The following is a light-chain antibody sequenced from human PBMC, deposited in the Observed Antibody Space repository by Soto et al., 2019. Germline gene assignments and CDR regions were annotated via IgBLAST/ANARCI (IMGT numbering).Light chain of an antibody. V-gene: IGLV2-14*01. J-gene: IGLJ1*01. CDR2: DVS. CDR1: STDVGRYNY. CDR3: TSYTSDSTYV. Sequence: QPVLTQPASVSGSPGASITITCTGTSTDVGRYNYVSWYQQHPGKAPKLMVYDVSNRPSWVSNRFSGSKSGITASLTISGLQAEDEADYYCTSYTSDSTYVFGTGTKVTVL.